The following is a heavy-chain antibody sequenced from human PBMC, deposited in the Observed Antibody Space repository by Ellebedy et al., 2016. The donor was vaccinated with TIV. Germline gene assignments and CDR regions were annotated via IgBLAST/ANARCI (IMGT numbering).Heavy chain of an antibody. CDR2: ISSSGSTT. V-gene: IGHV3-23*01. CDR3: TRDRPGFLDY. CDR1: GFTFGTYA. Sequence: GESLKISCAASGFTFGTYALSWVRQAPGKGLEWVPDISSSGSTTYYADSVKGRFTITRDISKNTLYLPMNALTGEDAAVYYCTRDRPGFLDYWGQGTPVIVSS. J-gene: IGHJ4*02.